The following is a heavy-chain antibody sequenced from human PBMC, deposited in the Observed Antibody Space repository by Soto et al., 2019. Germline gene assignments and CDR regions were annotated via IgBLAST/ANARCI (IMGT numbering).Heavy chain of an antibody. CDR3: ARGDSGWYSSYFDY. CDR2: ISYDGSNK. D-gene: IGHD6-19*01. J-gene: IGHJ4*02. V-gene: IGHV3-30-3*01. CDR1: GFTFSSYA. Sequence: QVQLVESGGGVVQPGRSLRLSCAASGFTFSSYAMHWVRQAPGKGLEWVTVISYDGSNKYYADSVKGRFTISRDNSKNTLYLQMNSLRAEDTTVYYCARGDSGWYSSYFDYWGQATLVTVSS.